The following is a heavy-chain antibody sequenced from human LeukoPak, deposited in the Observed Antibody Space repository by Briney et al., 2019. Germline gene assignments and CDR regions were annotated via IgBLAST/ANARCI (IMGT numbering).Heavy chain of an antibody. Sequence: PGGSLRLSCAASRFTFSSYWMSWVCQAPGKGLEWVANTKQDGSERYYVDSVKGRFTISRDNGKNSLYLQMNSLRAEDTAVYYCARDASGIPGFFDYWGQGTLVTVSS. CDR1: RFTFSSYW. D-gene: IGHD3-10*01. CDR3: ARDASGIPGFFDY. CDR2: TKQDGSER. J-gene: IGHJ4*02. V-gene: IGHV3-7*01.